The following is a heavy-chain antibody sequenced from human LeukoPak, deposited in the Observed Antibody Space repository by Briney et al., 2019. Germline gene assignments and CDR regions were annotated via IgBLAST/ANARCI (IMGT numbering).Heavy chain of an antibody. V-gene: IGHV3-23*01. CDR2: ITASGGST. CDR3: AKDIWRWAFDI. CDR1: GFTFSSYG. Sequence: GGTLRLSCEASGFTFSSYGMTWVRQAPGKGLEWVSGITASGGSTYYADSVKGRFTIYRDNSMNTLYLQMNSLRAEDTAIYFCAKDIWRWAFDIWGQGTMVTVSS. J-gene: IGHJ3*02. D-gene: IGHD5-24*01.